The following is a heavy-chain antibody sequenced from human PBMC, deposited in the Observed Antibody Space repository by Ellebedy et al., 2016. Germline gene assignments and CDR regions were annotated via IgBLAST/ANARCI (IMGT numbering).Heavy chain of an antibody. Sequence: GGSLRLSCAASGFSFSSQWMSWVRQAPGKGLEWVAEITPDGSKKYYVDSVKGRFTISRDNPKNSLSLQMNSLTVEDTAVYYCASSYAGWGQGTLVTVSS. CDR1: GFSFSSQW. V-gene: IGHV3-7*01. CDR3: ASSYAG. J-gene: IGHJ4*02. CDR2: ITPDGSKK.